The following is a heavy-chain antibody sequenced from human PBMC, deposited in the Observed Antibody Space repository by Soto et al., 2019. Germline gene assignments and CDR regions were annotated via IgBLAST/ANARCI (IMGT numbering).Heavy chain of an antibody. CDR1: GGSFSGYY. Sequence: QVQLQQWGAGLLKPSETLSLTCAVYGGSFSGYYWSWIRQPPGKGLEWIGEINHSGSTNYNPSLKSRVTISVDTSKNRFSLKLSSVTAADTAVYYCARRAIAVAVRGYFQHWGQGTLVTVSS. CDR3: ARRAIAVAVRGYFQH. D-gene: IGHD6-19*01. CDR2: INHSGST. J-gene: IGHJ1*01. V-gene: IGHV4-34*01.